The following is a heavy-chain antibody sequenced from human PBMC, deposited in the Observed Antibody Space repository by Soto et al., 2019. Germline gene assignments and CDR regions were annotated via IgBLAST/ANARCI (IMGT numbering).Heavy chain of an antibody. D-gene: IGHD2-2*02. Sequence: GASVKVSCKASGYTFTGYYMHWVRQAPGQGLEWMGWINPNSGGTNYAQKFQGWVTMTRDTSISTAYMELSRLRSDDTAVYYCARDPGYCSSTSCYTAFDIGGKGTRVTVSS. V-gene: IGHV1-2*04. J-gene: IGHJ3*02. CDR2: INPNSGGT. CDR3: ARDPGYCSSTSCYTAFDI. CDR1: GYTFTGYY.